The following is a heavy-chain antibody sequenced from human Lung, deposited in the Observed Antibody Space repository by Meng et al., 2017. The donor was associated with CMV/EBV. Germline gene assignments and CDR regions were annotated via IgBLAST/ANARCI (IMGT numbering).Heavy chain of an antibody. CDR2: IIPMFGTT. J-gene: IGHJ4*02. D-gene: IGHD3-22*01. CDR1: GGTFSTYV. V-gene: IGHV1-69*13. CDR3: ARHAEDYYDSRDFSPYAH. Sequence: SVKVSCKASGGTFSTYVFSWVRQAPGQGLEWLGGIIPMFGTTNYAQKFQGRLTIKADDSTRTAYMDLSSLTSEDTAVYYCARHAEDYYDSRDFSPYAHWGQGTXVTVSS.